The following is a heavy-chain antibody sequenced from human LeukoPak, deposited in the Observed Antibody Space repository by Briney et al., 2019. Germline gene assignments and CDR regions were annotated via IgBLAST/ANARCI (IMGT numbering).Heavy chain of an antibody. J-gene: IGHJ6*02. V-gene: IGHV4-39*01. CDR3: ACSGGSLLPYYYYYGMDV. Sequence: SETLSLTCTVSGGSISSSSYYWGWIRQPPGKGLEWIGSIYYSGSTYYNPSLKSRVTISVDTSKNQFSLKPSSVTAADTAVYYCACSGGSLLPYYYYYGMDVWGQGTTVTVSS. D-gene: IGHD2-15*01. CDR1: GGSISSSSYY. CDR2: IYYSGST.